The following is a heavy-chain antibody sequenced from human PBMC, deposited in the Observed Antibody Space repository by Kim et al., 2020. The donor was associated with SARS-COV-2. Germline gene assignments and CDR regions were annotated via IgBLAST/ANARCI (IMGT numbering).Heavy chain of an antibody. D-gene: IGHD2-15*01. J-gene: IGHJ6*02. CDR2: ISWNSGSI. CDR1: GFTFDDYA. Sequence: GGSLRLSCAASGFTFDDYAMHWVRQAPGKGLEWVSGISWNSGSIGYADSVKGRFTISRDNAKNSMYLQMNSLRAEDTALYYCAGWCSGGSCYSYYYGMDVWGQGTTVTVSS. CDR3: AGWCSGGSCYSYYYGMDV. V-gene: IGHV3-9*01.